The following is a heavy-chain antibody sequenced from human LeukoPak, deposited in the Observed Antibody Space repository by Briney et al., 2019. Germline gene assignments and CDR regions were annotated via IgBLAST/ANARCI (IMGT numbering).Heavy chain of an antibody. J-gene: IGHJ4*02. D-gene: IGHD1-1*01. CDR3: ATNSATRGNFFDS. CDR1: GYTFTSYA. CDR2: INAGNGNT. V-gene: IGHV1-3*03. Sequence: ASVKDSCKASGYTFTSYAMHWVRQAPGQRLEWMGWINAGNGNTKYSQEFQGRVTIIADESTSTAYMEMSSLRSEDTSLYYCATNSATRGNFFDSWGQGSLVIISS.